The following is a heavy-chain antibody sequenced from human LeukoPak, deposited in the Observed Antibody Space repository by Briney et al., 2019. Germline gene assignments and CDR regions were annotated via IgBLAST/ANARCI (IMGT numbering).Heavy chain of an antibody. Sequence: PGGSLRLSCAASGFTFSSYAMSWVRQAPGKGLEWVSGISGSAAGTYYADSVKGRFTISRDNSKNAVYLQMSSLRAEDTAVYYCAKRPSGSYRALDYWGQGTVVSVSS. J-gene: IGHJ4*02. CDR3: AKRPSGSYRALDY. CDR2: ISGSAAGT. CDR1: GFTFSSYA. D-gene: IGHD1-26*01. V-gene: IGHV3-23*01.